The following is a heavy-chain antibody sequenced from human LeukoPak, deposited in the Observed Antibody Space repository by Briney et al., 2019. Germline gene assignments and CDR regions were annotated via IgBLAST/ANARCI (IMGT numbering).Heavy chain of an antibody. D-gene: IGHD6-13*01. J-gene: IGHJ5*02. Sequence: SVKVSCKASGGTFSSYAISWVRQAPGQGLEWMGGIIPIFGTANYAQKFQGRVTITADESTSTAYMELSSLRSEDTAVYYCARLGQIAAAGHNWSDPWGQGTLVTVSS. CDR2: IIPIFGTA. CDR1: GGTFSSYA. CDR3: ARLGQIAAAGHNWSDP. V-gene: IGHV1-69*01.